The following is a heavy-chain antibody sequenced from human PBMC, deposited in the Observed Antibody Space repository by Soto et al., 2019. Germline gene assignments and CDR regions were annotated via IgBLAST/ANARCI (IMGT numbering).Heavy chain of an antibody. Sequence: SETLSLTCTVSVGSISSYYWSWIRQPPGKGLEWIGYIYYSGSTNYNPSLKSRVTISVDTSKNQFSLKLSSVTAADTAVYYCVRETLAAAGFDYWGQGTLVTVSS. CDR3: VRETLAAAGFDY. CDR1: VGSISSYY. V-gene: IGHV4-59*01. CDR2: IYYSGST. D-gene: IGHD6-13*01. J-gene: IGHJ4*02.